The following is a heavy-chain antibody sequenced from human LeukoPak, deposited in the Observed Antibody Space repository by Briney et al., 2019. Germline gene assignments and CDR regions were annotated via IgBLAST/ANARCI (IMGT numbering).Heavy chain of an antibody. D-gene: IGHD1-14*01. J-gene: IGHJ4*02. Sequence: PGGSLRLSCAASGFTFSSYSMNWVRQAPGKGLEWVSSISSSSSYIYYADSVKGRFTISRDNSKNTLYLQMNSLGAEGTAVYYCAREFVPFGAARNPGYWGQGTLVTVSS. CDR1: GFTFSSYS. V-gene: IGHV3-21*01. CDR2: ISSSSSYI. CDR3: AREFVPFGAARNPGY.